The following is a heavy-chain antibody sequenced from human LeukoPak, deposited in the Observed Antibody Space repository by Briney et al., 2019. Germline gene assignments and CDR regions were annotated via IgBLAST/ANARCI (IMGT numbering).Heavy chain of an antibody. CDR3: TKDDYSNNYYMDV. CDR1: GFTFRNYG. D-gene: IGHD4-11*01. CDR2: IKSKAYGGTT. J-gene: IGHJ6*03. V-gene: IGHV3-49*04. Sequence: GGSLGLSCVASGFTFRNYGMHWVRQAPGKGLEWVGFIKSKAYGGTTEYAASVKGRFTISRDDSKSIAYLQMNSLKTEDTAVYYCTKDDYSNNYYMDVWGKGTTVTVSS.